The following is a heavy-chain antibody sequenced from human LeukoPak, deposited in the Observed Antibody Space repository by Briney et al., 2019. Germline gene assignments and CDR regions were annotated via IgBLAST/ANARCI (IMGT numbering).Heavy chain of an antibody. J-gene: IGHJ5*02. V-gene: IGHV3-30*18. Sequence: GGSLRLSCAASGFTFTNYGMHWVRQAPGKGLEWLAVISYDGSSKYFADSVKGRFTISRDNSKNTLYLQMNSLRPEDTAVYYCAKGLNSNWVGWFDPWGQGTLVTVSS. CDR2: ISYDGSSK. CDR3: AKGLNSNWVGWFDP. D-gene: IGHD4-11*01. CDR1: GFTFTNYG.